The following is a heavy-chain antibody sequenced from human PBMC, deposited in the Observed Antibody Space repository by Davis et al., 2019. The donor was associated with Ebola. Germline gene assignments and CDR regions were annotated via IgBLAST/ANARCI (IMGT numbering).Heavy chain of an antibody. V-gene: IGHV3-21*01. CDR3: ARVRIAAAGTVVFDP. Sequence: GGFLRLSCAASGFTFSSYSMNWVRQAPGKGLEWVSSISSSSSYIYYADSVKGRFTISRDNAKNSLYLQMNSLRAEDTAVYYCARVRIAAAGTVVFDPWGQGTLVTVSS. D-gene: IGHD6-13*01. CDR1: GFTFSSYS. CDR2: ISSSSSYI. J-gene: IGHJ5*02.